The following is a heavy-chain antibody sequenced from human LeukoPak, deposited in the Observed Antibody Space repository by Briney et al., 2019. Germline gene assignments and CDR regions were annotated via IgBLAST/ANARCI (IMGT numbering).Heavy chain of an antibody. CDR2: INSRSSSI. D-gene: IGHD3-22*01. Sequence: PGGSLRLSCAASGFTFRSYSMNWVRQAPGKGLEWVSYINSRSSSIDYADSVKGRFTISRDNSKNTLYLQMNSLRAEDTAVYYCAREGSGYYDSSWYFQHWGQGTLVTVSS. J-gene: IGHJ1*01. V-gene: IGHV3-48*01. CDR3: AREGSGYYDSSWYFQH. CDR1: GFTFRSYS.